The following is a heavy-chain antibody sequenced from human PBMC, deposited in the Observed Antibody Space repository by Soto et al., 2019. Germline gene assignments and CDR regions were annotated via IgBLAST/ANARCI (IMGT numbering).Heavy chain of an antibody. Sequence: SVKVSCKASGGTFSSYTISWVRQAPGQGLEWMGRIIPILGIANYAQKFQGRVTITADKSTSTAYMELSSLRSEDTAVYYCASDILTGYYKPGYYYYGMDVWGQGTTVTVSS. D-gene: IGHD3-9*01. CDR3: ASDILTGYYKPGYYYYGMDV. V-gene: IGHV1-69*02. CDR1: GGTFSSYT. CDR2: IIPILGIA. J-gene: IGHJ6*02.